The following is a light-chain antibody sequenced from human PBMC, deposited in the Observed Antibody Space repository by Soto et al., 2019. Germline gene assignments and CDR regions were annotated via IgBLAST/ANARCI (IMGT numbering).Light chain of an antibody. CDR1: QSISSSY. CDR3: QQYSSSPPEFT. Sequence: EIVLTQSPGTLSLSPGERATLSCRASQSISSSYLAWYQQRPGQAPRLLIFGASYRATGIPDRFSGSESGTDFTLTINRLEPEYFTVYYCQQYSSSPPEFTFGPGTRVDSK. CDR2: GAS. V-gene: IGKV3-20*01. J-gene: IGKJ3*01.